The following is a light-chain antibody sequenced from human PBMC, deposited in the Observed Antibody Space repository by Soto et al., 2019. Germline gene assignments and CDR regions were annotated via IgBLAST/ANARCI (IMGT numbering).Light chain of an antibody. CDR3: QQYGSSSLT. V-gene: IGKV3-15*01. CDR2: GAS. J-gene: IGKJ4*01. CDR1: QSVSSD. Sequence: EIVMTQSPATLSVSPGERATLSCRASQSVSSDVAWYHQKPGQAPRLLIYGASTRATGIPARFSGSGSGTECTLPINSLQSEDVAVYYCQQYGSSSLTFSGGTKVDI.